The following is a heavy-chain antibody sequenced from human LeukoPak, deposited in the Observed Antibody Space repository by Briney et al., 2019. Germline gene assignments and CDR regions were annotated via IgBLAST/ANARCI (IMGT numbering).Heavy chain of an antibody. D-gene: IGHD1-26*01. J-gene: IGHJ4*02. Sequence: GGSLRLSCAASGFTFSSYAMTWVRPAPGKGLEWVSAISGSGTSTYYADSVKGRFSISRDNSKNTLYLQMNSLRAEDTAVYYCTKDKVSRGYFDYWGQGTLVTVSS. CDR2: ISGSGTST. V-gene: IGHV3-23*01. CDR3: TKDKVSRGYFDY. CDR1: GFTFSSYA.